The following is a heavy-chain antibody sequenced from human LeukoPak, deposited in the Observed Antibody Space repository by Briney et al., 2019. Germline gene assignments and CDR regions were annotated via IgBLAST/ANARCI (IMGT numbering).Heavy chain of an antibody. J-gene: IGHJ4*02. CDR3: AKGGYYDSSGYLGDYFDY. V-gene: IGHV3-21*01. Sequence: GGSLRLSCAASGFTFSNFNMNWVRQAPGKGLEWVSSITGSSAFIYYADSVKGRFTISRDNAKNSLYLQMNSLRVEDTAVCYCAKGGYYDSSGYLGDYFDYWGQGTLVTVSS. D-gene: IGHD3-22*01. CDR2: ITGSSAFI. CDR1: GFTFSNFN.